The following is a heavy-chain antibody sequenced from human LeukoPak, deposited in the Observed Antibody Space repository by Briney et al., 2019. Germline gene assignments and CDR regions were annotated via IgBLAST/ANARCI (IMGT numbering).Heavy chain of an antibody. CDR1: GFTFSSYS. Sequence: GGSLRLSCAASGFTFSSYSMNWVRRAPGKGLEWVSSISSSSSYIYYADSVKGRFTISRDNAKNSLYLQMNSLRAEDTAVYYCARDVVVVAANDNYYYYGMDVWDQGTTVTVSS. V-gene: IGHV3-21*01. D-gene: IGHD2-15*01. J-gene: IGHJ6*02. CDR3: ARDVVVVAANDNYYYYGMDV. CDR2: ISSSSSYI.